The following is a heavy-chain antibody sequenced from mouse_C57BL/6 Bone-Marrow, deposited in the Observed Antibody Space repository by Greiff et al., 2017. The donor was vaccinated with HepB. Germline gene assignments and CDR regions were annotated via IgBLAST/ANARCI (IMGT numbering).Heavy chain of an antibody. J-gene: IGHJ2*01. CDR1: GYTFTSYG. D-gene: IGHD1-1*01. CDR3: ARSTTVATGFDY. V-gene: IGHV1-81*01. Sequence: VQLQQSGAELARPGASVKLSCKASGYTFTSYGISWVKQRTGQGLEWIGEIYPRSGNTYYNEKFKGKATLTADKSSSTAYMELRSLTSEDSAVYFCARSTTVATGFDYWGQGTTLKVSS. CDR2: IYPRSGNT.